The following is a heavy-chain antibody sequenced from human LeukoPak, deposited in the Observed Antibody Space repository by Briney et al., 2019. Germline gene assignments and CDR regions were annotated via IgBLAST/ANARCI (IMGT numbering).Heavy chain of an antibody. Sequence: SQTLSLTCTVSGGSISSGVYYWSWIRQHPGKGLEWIGYIYYSGSTYYNPSLKSRVTISVDTSKNQFSLKLSSVTAADTAVYYCARGDYGDPSYYFDYWGQGTLVTVSS. CDR1: GGSISSGVYY. J-gene: IGHJ4*02. CDR2: IYYSGST. V-gene: IGHV4-31*03. CDR3: ARGDYGDPSYYFDY. D-gene: IGHD4-17*01.